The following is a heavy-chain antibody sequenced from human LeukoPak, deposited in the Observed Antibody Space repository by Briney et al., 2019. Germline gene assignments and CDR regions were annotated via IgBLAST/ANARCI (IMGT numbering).Heavy chain of an antibody. J-gene: IGHJ4*02. D-gene: IGHD6-13*01. CDR2: IIPILGIA. CDR3: AREAAGKPFDY. Sequence: PVKVSCKASGGTFSSYAISWVRQAPGQGLEWMGRIIPILGIANYAQKFQGRVTITADKSTSTAYMELSSLRSEDTAVYYCAREAAGKPFDYWGQGTLVTVSS. V-gene: IGHV1-69*04. CDR1: GGTFSSYA.